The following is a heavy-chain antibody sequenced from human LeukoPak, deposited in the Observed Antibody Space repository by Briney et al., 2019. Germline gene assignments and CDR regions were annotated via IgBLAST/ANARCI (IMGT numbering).Heavy chain of an antibody. Sequence: PGGSLRLSCAASGFTFSSYSMNWVRQAPGKGLEWVSSISSSSSYIYYADSVKGRFTISRDNAKNSLYLQMNSLRAEDTAVYYCARDPLSGTTLLWAVTNYYYYMDVWGKGTTVTVSS. D-gene: IGHD1-1*01. CDR1: GFTFSSYS. J-gene: IGHJ6*03. CDR3: ARDPLSGTTLLWAVTNYYYYMDV. V-gene: IGHV3-21*01. CDR2: ISSSSSYI.